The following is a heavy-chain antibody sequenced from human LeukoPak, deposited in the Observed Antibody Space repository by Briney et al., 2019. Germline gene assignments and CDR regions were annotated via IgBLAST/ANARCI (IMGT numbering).Heavy chain of an antibody. CDR2: IYYSGST. CDR1: GGSISSGDYY. Sequence: PSETLSLTCTVSGGSISSGDYYWSWIRQPPGKGLEWIGYIYYSGSTYYNPSLKSRVTISVDTSKNQFSLKLSSVTDADTAVYYCARSQEMATMFVDYWGQGTLVTVSS. CDR3: ARSQEMATMFVDY. J-gene: IGHJ4*02. V-gene: IGHV4-30-4*08. D-gene: IGHD5-24*01.